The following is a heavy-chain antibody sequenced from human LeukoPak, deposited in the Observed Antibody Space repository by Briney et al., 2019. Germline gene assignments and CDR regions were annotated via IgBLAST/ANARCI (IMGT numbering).Heavy chain of an antibody. V-gene: IGHV4-4*07. CDR2: IYTSGST. CDR1: GGSISSYY. J-gene: IGHJ4*02. D-gene: IGHD2-2*01. Sequence: PSETLSLTCTVSGGSISSYYWSWIRQPAGKGLEWIGRIYTSGSTNYNPSLKSRVTMSVDTSKNQFSLKLSSVTAADTAVYYCARGYCSSTSCPKAYYFDYWGQGTLVTVSS. CDR3: ARGYCSSTSCPKAYYFDY.